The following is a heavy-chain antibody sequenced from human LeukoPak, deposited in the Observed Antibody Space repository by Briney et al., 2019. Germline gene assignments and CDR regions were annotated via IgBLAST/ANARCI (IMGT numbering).Heavy chain of an antibody. CDR2: ISGSGGST. J-gene: IGHJ4*02. CDR1: GFTFSSYA. D-gene: IGHD1-26*01. Sequence: PGGSLRLSCAASGFTFSSYAMSWVRQAPGKGLEWVSAISGSGGSTYYADPVKGRFTISRDNSKNTLYLQMNSLRAEDTAVYYCVKGFNSGSYYSLDYWGQGTLVTVSS. V-gene: IGHV3-23*01. CDR3: VKGFNSGSYYSLDY.